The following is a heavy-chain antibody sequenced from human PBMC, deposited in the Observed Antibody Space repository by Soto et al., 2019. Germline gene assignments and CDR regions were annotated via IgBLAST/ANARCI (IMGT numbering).Heavy chain of an antibody. CDR3: AGQDIVVVPDDSFDY. CDR1: GYTFTSYG. Sequence: QVQLVQSGAEVKKPGASVKVSCKASGYTFTSYGISWVRQAPGQGLEWMGWISAYNGNTNYAQKLQGRVTVTTDTSTSTAYMELRSLRSDDRAVYYCAGQDIVVVPDDSFDYWGQGTLVTVSS. CDR2: ISAYNGNT. V-gene: IGHV1-18*01. D-gene: IGHD2-2*01. J-gene: IGHJ4*02.